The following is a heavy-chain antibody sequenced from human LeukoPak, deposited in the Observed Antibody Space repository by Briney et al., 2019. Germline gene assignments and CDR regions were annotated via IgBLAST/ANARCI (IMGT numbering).Heavy chain of an antibody. J-gene: IGHJ6*03. CDR3: ARKCGSGSYYTNYYYYMDV. Sequence: KSSETLSLTCTVSGGSISSSSYYWVWIRQPPGKGLEWIGSIYYSGSTYYNPSLKSRVTISVDTSKNQFSLKLSSVTAADTAVYYCARKCGSGSYYTNYYYYMDVWGKGTTVTISS. CDR2: IYYSGST. CDR1: GGSISSSSYY. V-gene: IGHV4-39*07. D-gene: IGHD3-10*01.